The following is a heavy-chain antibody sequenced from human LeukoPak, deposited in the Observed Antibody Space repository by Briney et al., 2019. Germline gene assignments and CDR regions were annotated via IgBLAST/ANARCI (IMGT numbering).Heavy chain of an antibody. Sequence: SETLSLTCTVSGGSISSYYWSWIRQPPGKGLEWIGYVYDSGSTNYNPSLKSRVTISIDTSRNQFSLKMTSVTASDTAVYYCARHGGSYYVDYWGQGTLVTVSS. J-gene: IGHJ4*02. CDR3: ARHGGSYYVDY. CDR2: VYDSGST. D-gene: IGHD1-26*01. V-gene: IGHV4-59*08. CDR1: GGSISSYY.